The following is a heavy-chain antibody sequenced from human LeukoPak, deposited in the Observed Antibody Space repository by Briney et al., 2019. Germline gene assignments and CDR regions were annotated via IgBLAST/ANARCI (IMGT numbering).Heavy chain of an antibody. V-gene: IGHV3-48*01. J-gene: IGHJ4*02. D-gene: IGHD2-2*01. CDR3: ARDHNYASDY. Sequence: PGGSLRLSCAASGFTFSSYSMNWVRQAPGKGLEWVSYISSISGTINYADSVKGRFTISGDNARNSLFLQMNSLRAEDTAVYYCARDHNYASDYWGQGTLVTVSS. CDR1: GFTFSSYS. CDR2: ISSISGTI.